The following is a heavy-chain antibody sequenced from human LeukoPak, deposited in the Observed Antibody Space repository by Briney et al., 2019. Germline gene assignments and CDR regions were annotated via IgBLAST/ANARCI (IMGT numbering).Heavy chain of an antibody. CDR2: IYYSGST. CDR1: GGSISSGDYY. Sequence: PSETLSLTCTVSGGSISSGDYYWSWIRQPLGKGLEWIGYIYYSGSTYYNPSLQSRVIISVDTSKNQFSLKLTSVTAADTAVYYCARALYSMTTVTTEYWFDYWGQGTLVTVSS. D-gene: IGHD4-17*01. V-gene: IGHV4-30-4*01. J-gene: IGHJ4*02. CDR3: ARALYSMTTVTTEYWFDY.